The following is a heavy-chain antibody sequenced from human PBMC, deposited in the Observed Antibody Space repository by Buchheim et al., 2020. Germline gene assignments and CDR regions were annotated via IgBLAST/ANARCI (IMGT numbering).Heavy chain of an antibody. CDR2: IYYSGST. D-gene: IGHD6-13*01. CDR3: ARDLIAAAGTVGWFDP. J-gene: IGHJ5*02. CDR1: GGSISSYY. V-gene: IGHV4-59*01. Sequence: QVQLQESGPGLVKPSETLSLTCTVSGGSISSYYWSWIRQPPGKGLEWIGYIYYSGSTNYNPSLKSRVTISVYTSKNQFSLKLSSVTAADTAVYYCARDLIAAAGTVGWFDPWGQGTL.